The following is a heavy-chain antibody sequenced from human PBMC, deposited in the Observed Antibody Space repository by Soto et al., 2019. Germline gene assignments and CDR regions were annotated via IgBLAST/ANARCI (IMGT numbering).Heavy chain of an antibody. J-gene: IGHJ4*02. D-gene: IGHD2-21*01. CDR2: INPMSRTA. Sequence: VQLVQSGSEVKKPGSSVKVSCKASGDTSTTYVVSWVRQAPGNGLEWMGGINPMSRTAKYAEKYSGRVTITADEATKTVYLDLTTIRFGDTAVYFCVRGTYCGASCYFAREYWGQGTLVAVSS. CDR1: GDTSTTYV. CDR3: VRGTYCGASCYFAREY. V-gene: IGHV1-69*01.